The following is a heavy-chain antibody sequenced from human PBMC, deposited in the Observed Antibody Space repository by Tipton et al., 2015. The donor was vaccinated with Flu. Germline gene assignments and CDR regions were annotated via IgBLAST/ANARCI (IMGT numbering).Heavy chain of an antibody. V-gene: IGHV3-30-3*01. CDR3: ARVRYSGSYYPYYYGMDV. D-gene: IGHD1-26*01. CDR2: ISYDGSNK. Sequence: SLRLSCAASGFTFSSYAMHWVRQAPGKGLEWVAVISYDGSNKYYADSVKGRFTISRDNSKNTLYLQMNSLRAEDTAVYYCARVRYSGSYYPYYYGMDVWGQGTTVTVSS. CDR1: GFTFSSYA. J-gene: IGHJ6*02.